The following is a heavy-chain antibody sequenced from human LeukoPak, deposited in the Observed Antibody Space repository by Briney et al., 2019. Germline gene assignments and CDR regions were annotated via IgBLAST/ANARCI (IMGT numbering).Heavy chain of an antibody. CDR3: AALEWLY. CDR1: GYTFTSYY. CDR2: INPSGGST. Sequence: ASVKVSCKASGYTFTSYYMHWVRQAPGPGLEWMGIINPSGGSTSYAQKFQGRVTMTRDMSTSTLYMELRSLRSEDTAVYYCAALEWLYWGQGTLFTVSS. D-gene: IGHD3-3*01. J-gene: IGHJ4*02. V-gene: IGHV1-46*01.